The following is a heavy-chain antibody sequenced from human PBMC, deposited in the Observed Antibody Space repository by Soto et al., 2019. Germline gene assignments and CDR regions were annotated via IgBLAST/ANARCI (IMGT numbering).Heavy chain of an antibody. J-gene: IGHJ1*01. Sequence: EVQLLESGGGLVQPGGSLRLSCAASGFTFSSYAMSWVRQAPGKGLEWVSAISGSGGSTYYADSVKGRFTISRDNSKNTLYLQMNSLRAEDTAVYYCAKDWSSSGWRTNSEYFQHWGQGTLVTVSS. D-gene: IGHD6-19*01. CDR1: GFTFSSYA. CDR3: AKDWSSSGWRTNSEYFQH. CDR2: ISGSGGST. V-gene: IGHV3-23*01.